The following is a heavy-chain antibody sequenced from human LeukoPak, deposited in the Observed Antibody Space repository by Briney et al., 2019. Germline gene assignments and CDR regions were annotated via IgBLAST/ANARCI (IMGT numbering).Heavy chain of an antibody. V-gene: IGHV4-34*01. D-gene: IGHD1-26*01. Sequence: SETLSLTCAVYGGSFSGYYWSWIPQPPGKGLEWIGEINHSGSTNYNPSLKSRVTISVDTSKNQFSLKLSSVTAADTAVYYCASGYSGSYGLNWYFDLWGRGTLVTVSS. CDR1: GGSFSGYY. J-gene: IGHJ2*01. CDR3: ASGYSGSYGLNWYFDL. CDR2: INHSGST.